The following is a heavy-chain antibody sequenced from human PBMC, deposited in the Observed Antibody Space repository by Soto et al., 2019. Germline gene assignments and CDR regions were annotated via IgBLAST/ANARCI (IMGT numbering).Heavy chain of an antibody. CDR1: GASITTKY. D-gene: IGHD6-19*01. Sequence: QVQLQESGPGLVKPSETLSLICNVSGASITTKYWNWIRQPAGKGLEWMGRIYVSGASSYNHSLTSRRNMSVDPYKNQCSLKLKSVTAADTAVYYCARDGGHGGWNPNWFDPWGQGILVTVSS. CDR2: IYVSGAS. V-gene: IGHV4-4*07. CDR3: ARDGGHGGWNPNWFDP. J-gene: IGHJ5*02.